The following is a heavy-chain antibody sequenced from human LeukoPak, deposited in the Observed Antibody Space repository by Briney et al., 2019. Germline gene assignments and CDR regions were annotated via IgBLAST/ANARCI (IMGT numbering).Heavy chain of an antibody. CDR1: GGSISSYY. CDR3: AREIYMDV. CDR2: IYYSGST. V-gene: IGHV4-59*01. J-gene: IGHJ6*03. Sequence: PSETLCLTCTVSGGSISSYYWSWIRQPPGKGLEWVGYIYYSGSTNYNPSLKSRVTISVDTSKNNFLLKLSSVTAADTGVYYCAREIYMDVWGKGTTVTVSS.